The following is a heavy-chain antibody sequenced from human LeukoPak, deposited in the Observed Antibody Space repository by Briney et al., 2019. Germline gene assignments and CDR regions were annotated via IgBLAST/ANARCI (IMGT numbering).Heavy chain of an antibody. CDR1: GGSFSGYY. CDR3: ARRRAQWLAPFDP. CDR2: INHSGST. D-gene: IGHD6-19*01. V-gene: IGHV4-34*01. J-gene: IGHJ5*02. Sequence: PSKTLSLTCAVYGGSFSGYYWSWIRQPPGKGLEWIGEINHSGSTNYNPSLKSRVTISVDTSKNQFSLKLSSVTAADTAVYYCARRRAQWLAPFDPWGQGTLVTVSS.